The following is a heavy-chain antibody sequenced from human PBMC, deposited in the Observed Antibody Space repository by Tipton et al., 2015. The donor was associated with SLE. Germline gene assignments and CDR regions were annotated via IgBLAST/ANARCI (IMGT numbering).Heavy chain of an antibody. J-gene: IGHJ4*02. Sequence: RSLRLSCAASGFTVSTYYMSWVRQAPGKGLEWVAVIWYDGSNKYYADSVKGRFTISRDNSKNTLYLQMNSLRAEDTAVYYCAKDSLPYFDYWGQGTLVTGS. CDR3: AKDSLPYFDY. V-gene: IGHV3-33*06. D-gene: IGHD1-26*01. CDR2: IWYDGSNK. CDR1: GFTVSTYY.